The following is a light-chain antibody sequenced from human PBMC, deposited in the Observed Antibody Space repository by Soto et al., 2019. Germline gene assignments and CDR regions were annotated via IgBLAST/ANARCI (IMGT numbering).Light chain of an antibody. V-gene: IGKV1-5*03. J-gene: IGKJ1*01. Sequence: DIQMTQSPSSLSASVGDRVTITCRASQSISIYLHWYQQKPGKAPKLLIYKASTLKSGVPSRFSGSGSGTEFTLTISSLQPDDFATYYCQHYNSYSEAFGQGTKVELK. CDR1: QSISIY. CDR2: KAS. CDR3: QHYNSYSEA.